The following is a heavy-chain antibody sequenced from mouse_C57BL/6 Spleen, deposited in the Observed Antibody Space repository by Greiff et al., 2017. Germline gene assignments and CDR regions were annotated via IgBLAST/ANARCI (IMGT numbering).Heavy chain of an antibody. CDR2: ISSGGDYI. Sequence: EVQGVESGEGLVKPGGSLKLSCAASGFTFSSYAMSWVRQTPEKRLEWVAYISSGGDYIYYADTVKGRFTISRDNARNTLYLQMSSLKSEDTAMYYCTRGDYGSSSDWYFDVWGTGTTVTVSS. CDR1: GFTFSSYA. D-gene: IGHD1-1*01. J-gene: IGHJ1*03. V-gene: IGHV5-9-1*02. CDR3: TRGDYGSSSDWYFDV.